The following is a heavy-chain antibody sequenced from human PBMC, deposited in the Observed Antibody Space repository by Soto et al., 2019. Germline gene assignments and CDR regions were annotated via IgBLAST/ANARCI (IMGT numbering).Heavy chain of an antibody. CDR2: IYHSGST. CDR1: GYSISSGYY. Sequence: SETLSLTCAVSGYSISSGYYWGWIRQPPGKGLEWIGSIYHSGSTYYNPSLKSRVTISVDTSKNQFPLKLSSVTAADTAVYYCARVGLCSSTSCYTVYFDYWGQGTLVTSPQ. D-gene: IGHD2-2*02. V-gene: IGHV4-38-2*01. CDR3: ARVGLCSSTSCYTVYFDY. J-gene: IGHJ4*02.